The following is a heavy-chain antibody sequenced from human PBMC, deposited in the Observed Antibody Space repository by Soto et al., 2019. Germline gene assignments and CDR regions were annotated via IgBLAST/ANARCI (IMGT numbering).Heavy chain of an antibody. CDR1: GGTFSSYT. Sequence: SVKVSCKASGGTFSSYTISWVRQAPGQGLEWMGRIIPILGIANYAQKFQGRVTITADKSTSTAYMELSSLRSEDTAVYYCAREEASGSYYYYYYYYGMDVWGQGTTVTVSS. V-gene: IGHV1-69*04. CDR3: AREEASGSYYYYYYYYGMDV. J-gene: IGHJ6*02. CDR2: IIPILGIA. D-gene: IGHD3-10*01.